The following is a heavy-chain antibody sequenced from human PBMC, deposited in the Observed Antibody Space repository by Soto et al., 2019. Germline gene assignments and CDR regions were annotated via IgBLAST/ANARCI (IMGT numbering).Heavy chain of an antibody. CDR1: GFTFSSYG. J-gene: IGHJ4*02. Sequence: QSGGSLRLSCAASGFTFSSYGMHWVRQAPGKGLEWVAVISYDGSNKYYADSVKGRFTISRDNSKDTLYLQMNSLRAEDTAVYYCARDRDWNYDLGYFDYWGQGTLVTVSS. CDR2: ISYDGSNK. V-gene: IGHV3-30*03. D-gene: IGHD1-7*01. CDR3: ARDRDWNYDLGYFDY.